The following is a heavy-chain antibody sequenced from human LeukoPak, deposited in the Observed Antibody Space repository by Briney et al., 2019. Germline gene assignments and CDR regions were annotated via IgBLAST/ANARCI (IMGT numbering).Heavy chain of an antibody. D-gene: IGHD2-2*01. Sequence: PGGSLRLSCAASGFTFSSYWMSWVRQAPGKGLEWVANIKQDGSEKYYVDSVKGRFTISRDNAKNSLYLQMNSLRAEDTAVYYCAKGPSAWYFDLWGRGTLVTVSS. CDR2: IKQDGSEK. CDR1: GFTFSSYW. J-gene: IGHJ2*01. V-gene: IGHV3-7*01. CDR3: AKGPSAWYFDL.